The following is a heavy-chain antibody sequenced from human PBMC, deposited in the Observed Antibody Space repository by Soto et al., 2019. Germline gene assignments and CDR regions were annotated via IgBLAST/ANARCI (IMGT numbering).Heavy chain of an antibody. CDR1: GFTFESYA. J-gene: IGHJ5*02. V-gene: IGHV3-9*01. D-gene: IGHD6-19*01. Sequence: SLRLSXEASGFTFESYAMHWIRQAPGKGLEWVSGISWNSNSIGYADSVKGRFTISRDNAKNSLYLQMNSLRVEDTAFYYCAKGIEQWLSNWFDPWGQGTLVTVSS. CDR3: AKGIEQWLSNWFDP. CDR2: ISWNSNSI.